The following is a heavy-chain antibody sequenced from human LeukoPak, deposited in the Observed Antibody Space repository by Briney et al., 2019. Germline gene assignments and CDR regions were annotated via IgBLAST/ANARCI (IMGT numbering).Heavy chain of an antibody. J-gene: IGHJ4*02. V-gene: IGHV1-46*01. CDR2: INPSGGST. D-gene: IGHD6-19*01. CDR1: GYTFTSYY. CDR3: AVVDLAVAVYFDY. Sequence: ASVKVSCKASGYTFTSYYMHWVRQAPGQGLEWMGIINPSGGSTSYAQKFQGRVAMTRDTSTSTVYMELSSLRSEDTAVYYCAVVDLAVAVYFDYWGQGTLVTVSS.